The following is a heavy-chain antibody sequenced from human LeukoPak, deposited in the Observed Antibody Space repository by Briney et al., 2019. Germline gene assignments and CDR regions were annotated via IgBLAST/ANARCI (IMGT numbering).Heavy chain of an antibody. V-gene: IGHV4-4*02. Sequence: SGTLSLTCAVSGGSISSSNWWSWVRQPPGKGLEWIGEIYHSGSTNYNPSLKSRVTISVDKPKNQFSLKLSSVTAADTAVYYCAREFSSSWYGNWFDPWGQGTLVTVSS. D-gene: IGHD6-13*01. CDR2: IYHSGST. J-gene: IGHJ5*02. CDR1: GGSISSSNW. CDR3: AREFSSSWYGNWFDP.